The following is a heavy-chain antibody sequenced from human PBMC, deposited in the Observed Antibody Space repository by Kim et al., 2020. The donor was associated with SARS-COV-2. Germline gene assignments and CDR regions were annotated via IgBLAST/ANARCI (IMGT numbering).Heavy chain of an antibody. J-gene: IGHJ4*02. CDR3: ARGGVATIWSY. V-gene: IGHV4-59*09. CDR2: T. D-gene: IGHD5-12*01. Sequence: TNYNHSLKSRVTMSVDTSKNQFSLNLTSVTPADTAVYYCARGGVATIWSYWGQGTLVSVSS.